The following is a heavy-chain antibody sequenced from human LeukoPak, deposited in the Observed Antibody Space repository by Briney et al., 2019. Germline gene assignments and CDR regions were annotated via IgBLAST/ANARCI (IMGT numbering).Heavy chain of an antibody. D-gene: IGHD3-22*01. Sequence: TSETLSLTCTVSGGSISSGSYYWSWIRQPAGKGLEWIGRIYTSGSTNYNPSLKSRVTISVDTSKNQFSLKLSSVTAADTAVYYCARDHYYDSSGYYVGLGFDYWGQGTLVTVSS. CDR3: ARDHYYDSSGYYVGLGFDY. J-gene: IGHJ4*02. CDR2: IYTSGST. V-gene: IGHV4-61*02. CDR1: GGSISSGSYY.